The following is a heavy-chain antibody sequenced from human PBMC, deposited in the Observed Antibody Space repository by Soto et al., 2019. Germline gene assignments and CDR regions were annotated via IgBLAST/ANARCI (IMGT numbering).Heavy chain of an antibody. Sequence: QVQLQESGPGLVKPSQTLSLTCTVSGGSISSGDYYWSWIRQPPGKGLEWIGYIYYSGSTYYNPSLKSRVTLSVDTSKNQFSLKLSSGTAADTAVYYCARYSGYEGLRFDPWGQGTLVTVSS. CDR3: ARYSGYEGLRFDP. CDR1: GGSISSGDYY. J-gene: IGHJ5*02. CDR2: IYYSGST. D-gene: IGHD5-12*01. V-gene: IGHV4-30-4*01.